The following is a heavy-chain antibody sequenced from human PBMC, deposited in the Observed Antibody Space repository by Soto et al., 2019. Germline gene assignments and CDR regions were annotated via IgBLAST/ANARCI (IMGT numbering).Heavy chain of an antibody. J-gene: IGHJ3*01. CDR2: IYYSGST. CDR1: GGSISSYY. V-gene: IGHV4-59*08. Sequence: PSETLSLTGTVSGGSISSYYWSRLRQPPGKGLEWIGYIYYSGSTNYNPSLKRRVTISVDTSKNQYSLKLSSVTAADTAVYYCARHRRYCSCYSCYVDAFHLCVQGTRVTVSS. CDR3: ARHRRYCSCYSCYVDAFHL. D-gene: IGHD2-15*01.